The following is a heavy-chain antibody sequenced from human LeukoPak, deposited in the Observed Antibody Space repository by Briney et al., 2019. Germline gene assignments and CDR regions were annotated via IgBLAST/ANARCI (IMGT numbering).Heavy chain of an antibody. J-gene: IGHJ4*02. Sequence: SETLSLTCTVSGGSISSSSYYWGWIRQPPGKGLEWIGSIYYSGSTYYNPSLKSRVTISVDTSKNQFSLKLSPVTAADTAVYYCARYYYGSGSYYEPPQKWGQGTLVTVSS. CDR1: GGSISSSSYY. CDR2: IYYSGST. V-gene: IGHV4-39*01. D-gene: IGHD3-10*01. CDR3: ARYYYGSGSYYEPPQK.